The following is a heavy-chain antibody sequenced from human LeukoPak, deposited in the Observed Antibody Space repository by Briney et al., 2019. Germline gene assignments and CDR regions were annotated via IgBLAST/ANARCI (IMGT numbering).Heavy chain of an antibody. J-gene: IGHJ4*02. V-gene: IGHV1-2*02. Sequence: GASVKVSCKASGYTFTSYYIHWVRQAPGQGLEWMGWIDPNSGATISAHTFQGRVSMTKDTSFTTVYMELSTLKSDDTAVYYCARDNYGRLDYWGQGSLVTVSS. CDR2: IDPNSGAT. CDR1: GYTFTSYY. CDR3: ARDNYGRLDY. D-gene: IGHD3-10*01.